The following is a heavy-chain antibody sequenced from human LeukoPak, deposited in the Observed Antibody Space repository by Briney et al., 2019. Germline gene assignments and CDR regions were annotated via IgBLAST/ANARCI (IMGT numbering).Heavy chain of an antibody. J-gene: IGHJ4*02. D-gene: IGHD3-22*01. V-gene: IGHV4-38-2*02. CDR1: GYSISSGYY. CDR3: ARDSLEDYYDSSGYYFDY. Sequence: SETLSLTCTVSGYSISSGYYWGWIRQPPGKGLEWIGSIYHSGSTYYNPSLKSRVTISVDTSKNQFSLKLSSVTAADTAVYYCARDSLEDYYDSSGYYFDYWGQGTLVTVSS. CDR2: IYHSGST.